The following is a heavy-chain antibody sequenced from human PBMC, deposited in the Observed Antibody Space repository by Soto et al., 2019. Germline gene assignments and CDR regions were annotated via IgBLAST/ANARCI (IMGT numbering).Heavy chain of an antibody. CDR1: GGTFSSYA. Sequence: SVKVSCKASGGTFSSYAISWVRQAPGQRLEWMGGINPDIGNTKSSQKFQDRVIITRDNSKNTLHLHMSSLRVEDTAVYYCVRGVRLHFDLWGQGTLVTVSS. CDR3: VRGVRLHFDL. J-gene: IGHJ4*02. CDR2: INPDIGNT. V-gene: IGHV1-69*10.